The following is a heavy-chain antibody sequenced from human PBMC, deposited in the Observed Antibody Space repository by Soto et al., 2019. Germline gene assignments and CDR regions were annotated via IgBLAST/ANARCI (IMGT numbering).Heavy chain of an antibody. CDR3: ARPRYSGYDDDAFDI. V-gene: IGHV1-69*12. CDR2: IIPICGTA. Sequence: QVQLVQSGAEVKKPGSSVKVSCKASGGTFSSYAISWVRQAPGQGLEWMGGIIPICGTANYAQKFQGRVTITADESTSTAYRELSSLRSEDTAVYYCARPRYSGYDDDAFDIWGQGTMVTVSS. D-gene: IGHD5-12*01. J-gene: IGHJ3*02. CDR1: GGTFSSYA.